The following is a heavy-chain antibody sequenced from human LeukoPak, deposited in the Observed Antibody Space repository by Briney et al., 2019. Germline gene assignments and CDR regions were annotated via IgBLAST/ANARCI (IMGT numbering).Heavy chain of an antibody. Sequence: PGGSLRLSCVPSGFTLSSYAMSWVRHAPERGVEWVSAISGSGGSTYYAESVKGRFTIARDNSKNPLYLQMNSLRAEDTAVYYCAWKRLIMGAFDIWGQGTMVTVSS. CDR2: ISGSGGST. D-gene: IGHD6-25*01. J-gene: IGHJ3*02. CDR3: AWKRLIMGAFDI. CDR1: GFTLSSYA. V-gene: IGHV3-23*01.